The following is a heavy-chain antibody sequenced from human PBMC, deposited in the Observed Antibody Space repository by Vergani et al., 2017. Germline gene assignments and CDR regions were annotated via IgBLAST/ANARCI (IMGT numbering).Heavy chain of an antibody. CDR3: ARDWTKRWLPTGWFDP. CDR1: GGSISSGSYY. Sequence: QVQLHESGPGLVKPSETLSLICSVSGGSISSGSYYWSWIRQPAGKGLEWIGRIYTSGSTNYNPSLKSRVTISVDTSKNQFSLKLSSVTAADTAVYYCARDWTKRWLPTGWFDPWGQGTLVTVSS. V-gene: IGHV4-61*02. D-gene: IGHD5-24*01. J-gene: IGHJ5*02. CDR2: IYTSGST.